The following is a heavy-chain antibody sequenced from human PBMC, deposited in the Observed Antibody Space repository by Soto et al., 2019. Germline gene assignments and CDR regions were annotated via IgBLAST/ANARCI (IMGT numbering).Heavy chain of an antibody. CDR3: VRGPYNYNSRYFDY. Sequence: SETLSLTCTVSGGSFSGYFWTWIRQPPGKGLEWLAEINHSGITNYNPSVESRVSMSVDTSKNQFSLRLYSVTAADTSVYYCVRGPYNYNSRYFDYWGQGTLVTVSS. J-gene: IGHJ4*02. D-gene: IGHD1-1*01. CDR2: INHSGIT. CDR1: GGSFSGYF. V-gene: IGHV4-34*01.